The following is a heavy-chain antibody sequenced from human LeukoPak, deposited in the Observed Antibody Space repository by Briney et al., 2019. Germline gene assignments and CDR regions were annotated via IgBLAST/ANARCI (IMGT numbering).Heavy chain of an antibody. CDR1: GYTFTSYG. D-gene: IGHD1-26*01. CDR3: ARDWEGGSSRDY. CDR2: ISAYNGNT. J-gene: IGHJ4*02. V-gene: IGHV1-18*01. Sequence: ASVKVSCKASGYTFTSYGISWVRQAPGQGLEWMGWISAYNGNTNYARKLQGRVTMTTDTSTSTAYMELRSLRPDDTAVDYCARDWEGGSSRDYWGQGTLVTVSS.